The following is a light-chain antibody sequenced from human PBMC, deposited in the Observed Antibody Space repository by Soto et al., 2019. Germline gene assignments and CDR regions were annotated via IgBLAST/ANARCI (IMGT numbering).Light chain of an antibody. CDR1: QSISLC. V-gene: IGKV1-5*01. Sequence: DIQMTQSPSTLPASVGDRVSITRRGSQSISLCVAWHQQKPGKAPTLLIYDASSLQSGVPSRFSGSGSGTEFTLTISSLQPDDFATYCCQQYNSYPWTFGQGTKVDI. J-gene: IGKJ1*01. CDR3: QQYNSYPWT. CDR2: DAS.